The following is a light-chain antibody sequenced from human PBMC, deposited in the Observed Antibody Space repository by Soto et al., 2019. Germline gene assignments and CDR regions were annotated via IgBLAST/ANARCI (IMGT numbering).Light chain of an antibody. CDR3: QQYYSSPLT. J-gene: IGKJ4*01. V-gene: IGKV4-1*01. Sequence: DIVMTQSPDSLAVSLGETATINGKSSQSILYSSNNKNYLTWYQQKPGQPPKLLIYWASTRESGVPDRVSGTGSGADFTLTISRLQAEDVAVYYCQQYYSSPLTFGGGTKVEIK. CDR1: QSILYSSNNKNY. CDR2: WAS.